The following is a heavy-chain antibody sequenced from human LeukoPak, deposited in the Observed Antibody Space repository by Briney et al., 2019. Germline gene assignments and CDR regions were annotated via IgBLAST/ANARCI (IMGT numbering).Heavy chain of an antibody. J-gene: IGHJ5*01. CDR2: INPKRGGT. V-gene: IGHV1-2*02. Sequence: ASVNVSCKASGYTFADHYIHWVRQAPGQGLEWMGWINPKRGGTTYAEKFEGRVTMTSDSAISTVFMELTSLRSDDTAFYYCAREIKVPGELLGVFDSWGQGSLVTVSS. D-gene: IGHD3-10*01. CDR3: AREIKVPGELLGVFDS. CDR1: GYTFADHY.